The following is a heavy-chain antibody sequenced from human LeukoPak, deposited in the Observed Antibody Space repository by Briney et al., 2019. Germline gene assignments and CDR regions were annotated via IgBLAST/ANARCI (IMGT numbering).Heavy chain of an antibody. CDR1: GGSISSGDYY. CDR2: IYYSGSS. CDR3: ARRNDPYYFDY. D-gene: IGHD3-16*01. Sequence: PSETLSLTCTVSGGSISSGDYYWSWIRQPPGKGLEWIGCIYYSGSSFYNPSLKSRLTISVDTSKNHFSLNLSSVTAADTAVYYCARRNDPYYFDYWGQGTLVTVSS. V-gene: IGHV4-30-4*08. J-gene: IGHJ4*02.